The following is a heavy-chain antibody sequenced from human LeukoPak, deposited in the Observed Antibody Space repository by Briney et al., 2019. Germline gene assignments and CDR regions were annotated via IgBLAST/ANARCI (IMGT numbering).Heavy chain of an antibody. J-gene: IGHJ4*02. Sequence: GGSLSLSCAASGFTFRSYAMSWAGQAPGKGLKWVSAFSGSGGSTYYADSVKGRFTISRDNSKNTLYLQMNSLRAEDTAVYYCAKVLTAMTEFDYWGQGTLVTVSS. CDR3: AKVLTAMTEFDY. CDR1: GFTFRSYA. CDR2: FSGSGGST. V-gene: IGHV3-23*01. D-gene: IGHD5-18*01.